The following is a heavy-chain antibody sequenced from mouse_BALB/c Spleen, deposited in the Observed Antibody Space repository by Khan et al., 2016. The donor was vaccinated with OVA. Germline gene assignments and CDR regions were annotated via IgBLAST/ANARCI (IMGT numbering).Heavy chain of an antibody. CDR3: SRRRGLYDYDGFAY. J-gene: IGHJ3*01. D-gene: IGHD2-4*01. CDR2: ISNGGGSP. V-gene: IGHV5-12*02. Sequence: EVELVESGGGLVQPGGSLKLSCATSGFTFSDYYMYWVRQTPEKRLEWVAYISNGGGSPYYPDTVKGRFTISRDNATNTLYLQLSRLKSDDTAMYYCSRRRGLYDYDGFAYWGQGTLVTVSA. CDR1: GFTFSDYY.